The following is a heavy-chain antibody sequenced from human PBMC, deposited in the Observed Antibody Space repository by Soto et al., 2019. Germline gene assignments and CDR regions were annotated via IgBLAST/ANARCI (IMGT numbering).Heavy chain of an antibody. D-gene: IGHD4-17*01. CDR3: AANGDYSSDYY. CDR1: GGSISSVDYY. CDR2: IYYSGST. V-gene: IGHV4-30-4*01. J-gene: IGHJ4*02. Sequence: SETLSLTCTVSGGSISSVDYYWSWIRQPPGKGLEWIGYIYYSGSTYYNPSLKSRVTISVDTSKNQFSLKLSSVTAADTAVYYCAANGDYSSDYYWGQGTLVTVSS.